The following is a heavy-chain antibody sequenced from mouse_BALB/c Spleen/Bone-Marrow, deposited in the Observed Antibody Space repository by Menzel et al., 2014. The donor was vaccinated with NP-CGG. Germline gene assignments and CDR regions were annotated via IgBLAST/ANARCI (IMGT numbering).Heavy chain of an antibody. CDR1: GISITTGNYR. V-gene: IGHV3-5*02. CDR3: ARYYGNYFDY. CDR2: IYYSGTI. D-gene: IGHD2-1*01. Sequence: EVHLVESGPGLVKPSQTVSLTCTVTGISITTGNYRWSWIRQFPGNKLEWIGYIYYSGTITYNPPLTSRTTITRDTSKNQFFLEMNSLTAEDTATYYCARYYGNYFDYWGQGTTLTVSS. J-gene: IGHJ2*01.